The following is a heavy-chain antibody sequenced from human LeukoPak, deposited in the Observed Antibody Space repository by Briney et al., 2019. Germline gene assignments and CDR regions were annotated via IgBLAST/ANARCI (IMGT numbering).Heavy chain of an antibody. CDR2: IKQDGSEK. CDR3: ARDVDTAMVTGNWFDP. J-gene: IGHJ5*02. V-gene: IGHV3-7*01. D-gene: IGHD5-18*01. CDR1: GFTLSSYE. Sequence: GGSLRLSCAASGFTLSSYEMNWVRQAPGKGLEWVANIKQDGSEKYYVDSVKGRFTISRDNAKNSLYLQMNSLRAEDTAVYYCARDVDTAMVTGNWFDPWGQGTLVTVSS.